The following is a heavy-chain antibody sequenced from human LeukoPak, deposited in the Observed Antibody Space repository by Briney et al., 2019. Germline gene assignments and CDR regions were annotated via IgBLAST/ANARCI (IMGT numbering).Heavy chain of an antibody. CDR2: ISGYNGET. Sequence: ASVKVSCKASGYTFTSYGISWVRQAPGQGPEWMGWISGYNGETSYVQKFQGRVTMTTDTSTSTAYMEVRSLRSDDTAVYYCARGHGGDYYFDYWGQGTLVTVSS. CDR3: ARGHGGDYYFDY. CDR1: GYTFTSYG. D-gene: IGHD2-21*02. J-gene: IGHJ4*02. V-gene: IGHV1-18*01.